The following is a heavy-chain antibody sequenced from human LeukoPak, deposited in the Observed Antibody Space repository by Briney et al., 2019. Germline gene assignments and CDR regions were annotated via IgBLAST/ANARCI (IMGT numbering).Heavy chain of an antibody. CDR2: IIPIFGTA. J-gene: IGHJ6*02. D-gene: IGHD3-10*01. V-gene: IGHV1-69*13. Sequence: GASVKVSCKASGYSFINYGFNWVRQAPGQGLEWMGGIIPIFGTANYAQKFQGRVTITADESTSTAYMELSSLRSEDTAVYYCASTPHYYGSGSAYYGMDVWGQGTTVTVSS. CDR1: GYSFINYG. CDR3: ASTPHYYGSGSAYYGMDV.